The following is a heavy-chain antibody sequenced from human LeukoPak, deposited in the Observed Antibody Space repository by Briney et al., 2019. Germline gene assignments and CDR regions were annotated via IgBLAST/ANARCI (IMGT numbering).Heavy chain of an antibody. J-gene: IGHJ4*02. D-gene: IGHD3-10*01. Sequence: PGGSLRLSCAASGFTFSSYSMNWVRQAPGKGLEWVALISNDGNNKYHADSVKGRFTISRDNSKKSLYLQMNSLRPEDTALYYCARDPVSIGSRMNSDYWGQGTLVTVSS. CDR3: ARDPVSIGSRMNSDY. V-gene: IGHV3-30*03. CDR2: ISNDGNNK. CDR1: GFTFSSYS.